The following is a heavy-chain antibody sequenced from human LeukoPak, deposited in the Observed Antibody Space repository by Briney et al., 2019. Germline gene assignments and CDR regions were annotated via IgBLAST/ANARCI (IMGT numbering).Heavy chain of an antibody. J-gene: IGHJ6*02. D-gene: IGHD2-15*01. CDR1: GYIFTNYD. CDR2: MNSNSGKT. Sequence: ASVKVSCKASGYIFTNYDINWVRQATEQGLEWVGWMNSNSGKTGYGQKFQGRITLTRDTAISTAYMELTSLRYEDTAVYYCARSRGQWPSGDIVVVVAATRGDYYYGMDVWGQGTTVTVSS. V-gene: IGHV1-8*01. CDR3: ARSRGQWPSGDIVVVVAATRGDYYYGMDV.